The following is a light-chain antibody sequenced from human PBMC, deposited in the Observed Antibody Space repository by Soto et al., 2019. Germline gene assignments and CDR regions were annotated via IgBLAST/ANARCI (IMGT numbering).Light chain of an antibody. Sequence: DIEMTQSPSSLSASVGDRVTITCRASQSISSYLNWYQQKPGNAPNLLIYAASTLQSGVPSRFSAYGSYTYFTLTISNLQAEDFATYYCQQSYTTPRTFGQGTKVEVK. CDR2: AAS. J-gene: IGKJ1*01. V-gene: IGKV1-39*01. CDR3: QQSYTTPRT. CDR1: QSISSY.